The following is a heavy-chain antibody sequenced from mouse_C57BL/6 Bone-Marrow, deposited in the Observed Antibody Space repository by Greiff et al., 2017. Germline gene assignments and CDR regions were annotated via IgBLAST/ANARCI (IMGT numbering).Heavy chain of an antibody. CDR1: GYAFTNYL. J-gene: IGHJ4*01. V-gene: IGHV1-54*01. CDR2: INPGSGGT. Sequence: QVQLQQSGAELVRPGTSVKVSCTASGYAFTNYLIAWVKQRPGQGLEWIGVINPGSGGTNYNEKFKGKATLTADKSSSTAYMQLSSLTSEDSAVYFCARLTTVVAMDYWGQGTSVTVSS. D-gene: IGHD1-1*01. CDR3: ARLTTVVAMDY.